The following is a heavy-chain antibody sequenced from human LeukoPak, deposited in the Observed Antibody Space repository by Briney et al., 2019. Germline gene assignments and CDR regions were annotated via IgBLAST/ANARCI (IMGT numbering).Heavy chain of an antibody. CDR2: IYPGDSDT. CDR1: GYSFTSYW. D-gene: IGHD2-2*01. V-gene: IGHV5-51*01. Sequence: GESLKISCKGSGYSFTSYWIGWVRQMPGKGLEWMGIIYPGDSDTRYSPSFQGQVTISADKSISTAYLQWSSLKASDTAMYYRARRNCSSTSCYAVFDYWGQGTLVTVSS. CDR3: ARRNCSSTSCYAVFDY. J-gene: IGHJ4*02.